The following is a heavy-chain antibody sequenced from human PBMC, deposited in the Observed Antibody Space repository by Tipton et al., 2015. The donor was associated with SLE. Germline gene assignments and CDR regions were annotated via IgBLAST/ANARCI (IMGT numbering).Heavy chain of an antibody. D-gene: IGHD6-13*01. J-gene: IGHJ3*02. V-gene: IGHV3-30-3*02. CDR2: ISYDGSNK. Sequence: SLRLSCAASGFTFSSYAMHWVRQALGKGLEWVAVISYDGSNKYYADSVKGRFTISRDNSKNTLYLQMNSLRAEDTAVYYCAKEYSSSWYPNHDAFDIWGQGTMVTVSS. CDR3: AKEYSSSWYPNHDAFDI. CDR1: GFTFSSYA.